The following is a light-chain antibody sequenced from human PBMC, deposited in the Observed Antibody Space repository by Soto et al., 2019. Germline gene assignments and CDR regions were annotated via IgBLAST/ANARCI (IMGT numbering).Light chain of an antibody. CDR2: KAS. CDR3: QHYSSYLWT. J-gene: IGKJ1*01. Sequence: DIQMTQSPSTLSASVGDRVTITCRASQSISSWLAWYQQKPGKAPKLLIYKASSLESGVPSRFSGSGSGTEFTLTISSLQPEDFATYTCQHYSSYLWTFGQGTKVEIK. CDR1: QSISSW. V-gene: IGKV1-5*03.